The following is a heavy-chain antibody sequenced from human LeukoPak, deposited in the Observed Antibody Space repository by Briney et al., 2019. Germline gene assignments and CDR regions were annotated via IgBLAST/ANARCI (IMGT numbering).Heavy chain of an antibody. CDR3: AGVVVTAIHDAFDI. J-gene: IGHJ3*02. V-gene: IGHV4-34*01. CDR1: GGSFSGYY. CDR2: TNHSGST. D-gene: IGHD2-21*02. Sequence: SETLSLTCAVYGGSFSGYYWSWIRQPPGKGLEWIGETNHSGSTNYNPSLKSRVTISVDTSKNQFSLKLSSVTAADTAVYYCAGVVVTAIHDAFDIWGQGTMVTVSS.